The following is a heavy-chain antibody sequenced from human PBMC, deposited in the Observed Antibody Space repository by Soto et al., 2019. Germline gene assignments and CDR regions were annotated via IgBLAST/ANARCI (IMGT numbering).Heavy chain of an antibody. Sequence: KTSETLSLTCTVSGGSISSGDYYWSWIRQPPGKGLEWIGYIYYSGSTYYNPSLKSRVTISVDTSKNQFSLKLSSVTAADTAVYYCAREAYVWGSVRPLYYFDYWGQGTLVTVSS. CDR3: AREAYVWGSVRPLYYFDY. V-gene: IGHV4-30-4*01. CDR1: GGSISSGDYY. J-gene: IGHJ4*02. CDR2: IYYSGST. D-gene: IGHD3-16*01.